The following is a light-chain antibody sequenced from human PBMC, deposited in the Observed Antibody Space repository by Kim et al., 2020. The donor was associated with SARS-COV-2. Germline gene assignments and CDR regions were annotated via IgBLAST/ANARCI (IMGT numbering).Light chain of an antibody. CDR1: QSLVHSDGNTY. CDR2: KVS. J-gene: IGKJ2*01. CDR3: VQGSHFPLYT. Sequence: DVVVTQSPLSLPVTLGQPASISCSSSQSLVHSDGNTYSSWLQQRRRQSPTRLIYKVSNRDSGVPDRFTGSGSGTDYTLKISTVEAEDVGVYYCVQGSHFPLYTFGQGTKLEI. V-gene: IGKV2-30*02.